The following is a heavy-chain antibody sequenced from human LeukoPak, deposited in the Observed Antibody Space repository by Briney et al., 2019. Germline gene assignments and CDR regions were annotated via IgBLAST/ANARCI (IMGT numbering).Heavy chain of an antibody. V-gene: IGHV4-30-4*07. CDR2: IYYSGST. CDR3: AREFKTYDGSGYYLDS. Sequence: KPSETLSLTCAVSGGSISSGGYSWSWIRQPPGRGLEWIGYIYYSGSTYYNPSLKSRVTISVDTSKNQFSLKLSSVTAADTAVYYCAREFKTYDGSGYYLDSWGQGTLVTVSS. J-gene: IGHJ4*02. D-gene: IGHD3-22*01. CDR1: GGSISSGGYS.